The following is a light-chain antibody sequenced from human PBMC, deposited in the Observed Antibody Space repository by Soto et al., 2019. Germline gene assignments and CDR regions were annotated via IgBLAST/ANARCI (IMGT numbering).Light chain of an antibody. V-gene: IGKV3-15*01. CDR3: QQYNNWPLT. J-gene: IGKJ4*01. Sequence: EIVMTQSPATLSVSPGERATLSCRASQSVTSNLAWYQQKPGQPPRRLIYGASTRATGIPARFSGSGSGTEFTLTISSLQSEDFAVYYCQQYNNWPLTFGGGTKVEFK. CDR2: GAS. CDR1: QSVTSN.